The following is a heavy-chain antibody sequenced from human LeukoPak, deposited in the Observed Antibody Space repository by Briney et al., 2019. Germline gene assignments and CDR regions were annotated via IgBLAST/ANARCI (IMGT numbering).Heavy chain of an antibody. V-gene: IGHV4-38-2*02. Sequence: SETLSLTCTVSGYSINSGYYWGWIRQPPGKGLEWIGTIYHSGSTYYNPSLKSRVTISVDTSKNQFSLKVTPVTAADTAVYYCARVDWLRDYYYYMDVWGKGTTVTVSS. CDR3: ARVDWLRDYYYYMDV. CDR2: IYHSGST. CDR1: GYSINSGYY. D-gene: IGHD5-12*01. J-gene: IGHJ6*03.